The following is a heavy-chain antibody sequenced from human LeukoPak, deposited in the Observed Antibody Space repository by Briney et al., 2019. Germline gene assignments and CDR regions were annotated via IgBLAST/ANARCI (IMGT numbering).Heavy chain of an antibody. D-gene: IGHD5-18*01. J-gene: IGHJ5*02. CDR2: IREERGQE. CDR1: GLTVSNHW. Sequence: GGSLRLSCVASGLTVSNHWMSWVRQAPGKGLEWVANIREERGQEYYVDSVKGRFTISKNSAKNSLYLQMNTLRVEDTAMYYCASLDTAKQPLTNHWGQGTLVTVSS. CDR3: ASLDTAKQPLTNH. V-gene: IGHV3-7*03.